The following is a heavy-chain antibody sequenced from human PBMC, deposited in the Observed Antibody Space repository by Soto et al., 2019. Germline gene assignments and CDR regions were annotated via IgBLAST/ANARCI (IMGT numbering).Heavy chain of an antibody. CDR3: ARHRVGMDV. V-gene: IGHV4-59*08. J-gene: IGHJ6*02. Sequence: QVQLQESGPGLVKPSETLSLTCTVSGGSISSYYWSWIRQPPGKGLEWIGYIYYSGSTNYNPPLKSRVTISVDTSKNQFSLKLSSVTAADTAVYYCARHRVGMDVWGQGTTVTVSS. CDR1: GGSISSYY. CDR2: IYYSGST.